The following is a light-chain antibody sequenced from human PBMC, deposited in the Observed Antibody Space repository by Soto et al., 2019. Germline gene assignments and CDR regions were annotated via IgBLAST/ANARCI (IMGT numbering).Light chain of an antibody. J-gene: IGLJ2*01. CDR3: AAWDDSLNGVV. CDR2: SNN. Sequence: QSVLTQPPSASGTPGQRVTISCSGSSSNVGSNTVNWYQQLQGTAPKLLMYSNNHRPSGVPDRFSGCKYGTSASLAISGLQSEDEADYYCAAWDDSLNGVVFGGGTQLTVL. CDR1: SSNVGSNT. V-gene: IGLV1-44*01.